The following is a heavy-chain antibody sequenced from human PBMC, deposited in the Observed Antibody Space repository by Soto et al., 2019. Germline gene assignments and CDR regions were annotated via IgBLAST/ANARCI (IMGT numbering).Heavy chain of an antibody. CDR2: INHSGST. Sequence: SETLSLTCAVYGGSLSDYYWSWIRQPPGKGLEWIGEINHSGSTNYNPSLKSRVTISVDTSKNQFSLKLSSVTAADTAVYYCDGDVRLYQFDLWGQGTLVTVA. CDR1: GGSLSDYY. D-gene: IGHD2-2*01. CDR3: DGDVRLYQFDL. J-gene: IGHJ5*02. V-gene: IGHV4-34*01.